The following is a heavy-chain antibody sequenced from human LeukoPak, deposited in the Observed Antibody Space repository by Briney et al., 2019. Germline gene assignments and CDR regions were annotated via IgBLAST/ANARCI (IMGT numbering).Heavy chain of an antibody. CDR2: IWYDGSNK. D-gene: IGHD4-23*01. V-gene: IGHV3-33*01. CDR1: GFTFSTYA. Sequence: SSLLLSCAAAGFTFSTYAMHGVRQSPGKGLEWVAVIWYDGSNKYHADSVRGRFTISRDNSKNSLFLQMNSLRAEDTAVYYCARDLAYGGTIPSPVPQYSFDYWGQGTLVTVSS. J-gene: IGHJ4*02. CDR3: ARDLAYGGTIPSPVPQYSFDY.